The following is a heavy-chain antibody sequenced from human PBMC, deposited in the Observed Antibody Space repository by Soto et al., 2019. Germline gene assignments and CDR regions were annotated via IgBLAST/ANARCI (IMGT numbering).Heavy chain of an antibody. CDR1: GFTFSSYA. J-gene: IGHJ2*01. CDR2: ISGSGGST. CDR3: VKGCCSSTSGRSTFDL. D-gene: IGHD2-2*01. V-gene: IGHV3-23*01. Sequence: EVQLLESGGGLVQPGGSLRLSCAASGFTFSSYAMSWVRQAPGKGLEWVSAISGSGGSTYYADSVKGRFTISRDNSKNTLYLQMNSLRAEDTAVYYCVKGCCSSTSGRSTFDLWGRGTLVTVSS.